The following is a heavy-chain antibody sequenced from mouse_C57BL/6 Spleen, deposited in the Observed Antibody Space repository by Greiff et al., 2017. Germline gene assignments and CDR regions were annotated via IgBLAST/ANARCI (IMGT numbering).Heavy chain of an antibody. CDR1: GYTFTDYY. Sequence: EVQLQESGPVLVKPGASVKMSCKASGYTFTDYYMNWVKQSHGKSLEWIGVINPYNGGTSYNQKFKGKATLTVDKSSSTAYMELNSLTSEDSAVYYCARGGSPGYFDYWGQGTTLTVSS. CDR3: ARGGSPGYFDY. V-gene: IGHV1-19*01. J-gene: IGHJ2*01. D-gene: IGHD3-1*01. CDR2: INPYNGGT.